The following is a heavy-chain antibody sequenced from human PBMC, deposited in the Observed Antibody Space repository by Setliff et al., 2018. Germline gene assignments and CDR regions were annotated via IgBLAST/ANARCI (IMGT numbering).Heavy chain of an antibody. Sequence: PSETLSLTCTVSGGSISSHYWSWIRQPPGKGLEWIGSIYYSGSTNHNPSLKNRVTISVDTSKKQFSLKLSSVTSADTAVYYCARGASSPFATGLWGQGTLVTVSS. V-gene: IGHV4-59*11. CDR1: GGSISSHY. D-gene: IGHD6-13*01. J-gene: IGHJ4*02. CDR3: ARGASSPFATGL. CDR2: IYYSGST.